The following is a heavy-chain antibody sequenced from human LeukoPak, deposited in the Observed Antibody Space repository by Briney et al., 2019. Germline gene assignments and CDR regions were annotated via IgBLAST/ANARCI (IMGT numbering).Heavy chain of an antibody. J-gene: IGHJ4*02. Sequence: LXXAAXXXTXSSYAMSWXRQAPXKGXEWVXAXXXSGGSTYYADSVKGRFTISRDNSKNTLYLQMNSLRAEDTAVYYCAKGAELRFLEWLSNPKYYFDYWGQGTLVTVSS. V-gene: IGHV3-23*01. CDR1: XXTXSSYA. CDR2: XXXSGGST. CDR3: AKGAELRFLEWLSNPKYYFDY. D-gene: IGHD3-3*01.